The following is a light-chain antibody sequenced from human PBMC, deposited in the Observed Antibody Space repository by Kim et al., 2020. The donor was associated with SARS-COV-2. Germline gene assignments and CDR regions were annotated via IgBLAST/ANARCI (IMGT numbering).Light chain of an antibody. Sequence: SPGRTASITCSGDKLGDKYVCWYQQKPGQSPAPVIFQDTKRPSGIPERFSGSKSGNTATLTISGTQPTDEAYYYCQVWDSSTKGVFGGGTKVTVL. CDR3: QVWDSSTKGV. J-gene: IGLJ3*02. CDR2: QDT. CDR1: KLGDKY. V-gene: IGLV3-1*01.